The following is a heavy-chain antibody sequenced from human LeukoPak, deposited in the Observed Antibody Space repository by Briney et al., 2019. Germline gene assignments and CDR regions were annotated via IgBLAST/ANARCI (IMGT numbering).Heavy chain of an antibody. D-gene: IGHD2-2*01. CDR2: IYYSGST. J-gene: IGHJ3*02. Sequence: PSETLSLTCTVSGGSISSFYWSWIRQPPGKGLEWIGYIYYSGSTNYNPSLKSRVTISVDTSKNQFSLKLSSETAADTAVYYCATGGYQLLADAFDIWGQGTMVTVSS. CDR1: GGSISSFY. V-gene: IGHV4-59*01. CDR3: ATGGYQLLADAFDI.